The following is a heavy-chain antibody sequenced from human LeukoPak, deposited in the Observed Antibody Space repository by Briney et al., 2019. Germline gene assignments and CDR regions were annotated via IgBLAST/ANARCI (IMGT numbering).Heavy chain of an antibody. CDR2: ISPYNGNT. V-gene: IGHV1-18*01. J-gene: IGHJ5*02. Sequence: ASVKVSCKPYGYTFNTYGITWVRQAPGQGLEWMGWISPYNGNTNYAQKFQGRVTITIDTSASTAYMELRSLKSEDTAVYYCARERDYYDKNGYPNNWFDPWGQGTLVTVSS. CDR1: GYTFNTYG. CDR3: ARERDYYDKNGYPNNWFDP. D-gene: IGHD3-22*01.